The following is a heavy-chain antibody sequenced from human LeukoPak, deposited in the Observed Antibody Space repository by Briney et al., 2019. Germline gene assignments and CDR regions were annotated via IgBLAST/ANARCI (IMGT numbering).Heavy chain of an antibody. V-gene: IGHV3-23*01. D-gene: IGHD3-3*01. J-gene: IGHJ4*02. CDR1: GFTFSSYA. Sequence: GGSLRLSCAASGFTFSSYAMSWVRQAPGKGLEWVSAISGSGRSTYYADSVKGRFTISRDNSKNTLYLQMNSLRAEDTAVYYCASGYYNFPAAFDYWGQGTLVTVSS. CDR3: ASGYYNFPAAFDY. CDR2: ISGSGRST.